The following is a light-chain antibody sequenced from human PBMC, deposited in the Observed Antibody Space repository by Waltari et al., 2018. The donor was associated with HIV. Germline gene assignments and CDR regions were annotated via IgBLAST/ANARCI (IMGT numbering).Light chain of an antibody. J-gene: IGKJ1*01. CDR3: QQYHTYPRT. Sequence: AVQMTQSPSSLSDSTGDRITLPCRASQSIGDNVVWYQQKPGTAPNLLFYAASTLQSGVPLRFNGSGSGTDFTLTISCLQSEDFATYYCQQYHTYPRTFGQGTKVETK. CDR2: AAS. CDR1: QSIGDN. V-gene: IGKV1-8*01.